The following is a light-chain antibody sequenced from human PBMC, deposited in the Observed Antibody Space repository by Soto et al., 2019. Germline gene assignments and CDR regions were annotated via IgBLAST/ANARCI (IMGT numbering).Light chain of an antibody. CDR1: SSDVGGYKY. Sequence: QSVLTQPPSASGSPGQSVTISCTGTSSDVGGYKYVSWYQQHPGKAPKLMIHEVNKRPSGVPDRFSGSKSGNTASLTVSGRQAEDEADYYCSSYAGSILVFGGGTKLTVL. CDR3: SSYAGSILV. CDR2: EVN. V-gene: IGLV2-8*01. J-gene: IGLJ2*01.